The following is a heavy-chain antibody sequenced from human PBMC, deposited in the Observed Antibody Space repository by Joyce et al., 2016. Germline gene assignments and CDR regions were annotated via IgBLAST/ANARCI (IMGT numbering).Heavy chain of an antibody. V-gene: IGHV4-30-2*01. J-gene: IGHJ6*02. D-gene: IGHD3-10*01. Sequence: QLQLQESGSGLVKPSQTLSLTCAISGGYITDGGYSWSWIRHLPGKGLEWIGYIYDSGNAYYNPSLKSRVTISLDRTKNQFSLRLTSVIAADTAVYYCARGGSMIRGVMVFGMDVWGQGTTVTVSS. CDR3: ARGGSMIRGVMVFGMDV. CDR2: IYDSGNA. CDR1: GGYITDGGYS.